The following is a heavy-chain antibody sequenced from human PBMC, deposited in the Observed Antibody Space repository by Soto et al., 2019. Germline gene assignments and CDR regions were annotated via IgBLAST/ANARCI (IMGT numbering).Heavy chain of an antibody. J-gene: IGHJ5*02. CDR1: GGSFSNFV. D-gene: IGHD3-16*01. CDR3: ARDVGGEATMRA. V-gene: IGHV1-69*01. CDR2: IIPNFGTT. Sequence: QVQLVQSGAEVKKPGSSVKVSCKASGGSFSNFVISWVRQAPGQGLEWMGGIIPNFGTTNYAQKFQGKVTITADETTRTAYLELSGLTSEDTSVYYWARDVGGEATMRAWGQGTLVTVSS.